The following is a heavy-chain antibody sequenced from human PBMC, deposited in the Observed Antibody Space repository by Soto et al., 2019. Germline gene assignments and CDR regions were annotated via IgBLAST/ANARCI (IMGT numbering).Heavy chain of an antibody. CDR1: GMSFSGYY. CDR3: ARASTIYDFWSGNYYYMDV. Sequence: PSETLSLTCAVYGMSFSGYYWSWIRQSPGKGLEWIGEINHSGSTNYNPSLKSRVTILIDAPKNQFSLKMSSVIAADTAVYYCARASTIYDFWSGNYYYMDVWGKGTTVTVSS. V-gene: IGHV4-34*01. D-gene: IGHD3-3*01. J-gene: IGHJ6*03. CDR2: INHSGST.